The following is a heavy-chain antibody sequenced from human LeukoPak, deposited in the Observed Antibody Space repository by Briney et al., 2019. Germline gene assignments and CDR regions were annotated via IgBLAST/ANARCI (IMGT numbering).Heavy chain of an antibody. V-gene: IGHV4-31*03. Sequence: SETLSLTCTVSGGSISSGGYYWSWIRQHPGKGLEWIGYIYYSGSTYYNPSLKSRVTISVDTSKNQFSLKLSSVTAADTAVYYCARAHDYGKNYFDYWGQGTLVTVSS. CDR2: IYYSGST. CDR3: ARAHDYGKNYFDY. D-gene: IGHD4-17*01. CDR1: GGSISSGGYY. J-gene: IGHJ4*02.